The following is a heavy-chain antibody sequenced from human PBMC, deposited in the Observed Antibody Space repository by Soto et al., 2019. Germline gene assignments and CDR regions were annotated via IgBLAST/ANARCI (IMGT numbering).Heavy chain of an antibody. D-gene: IGHD6-19*01. CDR3: ANAPGVAGRGRGY. J-gene: IGHJ4*02. CDR2: ISGSGGST. Sequence: EVQLVESGGGSVQPGESLRLSCAGSGFTFSSYVMNWVRQAPGKGLEWVSGISGSGGSTYYADSVQGRFSISRDNSKNPLFLQMNSLRVEDTAIYYCANAPGVAGRGRGYWGQGTLVIVSS. CDR1: GFTFSSYV. V-gene: IGHV3-23*04.